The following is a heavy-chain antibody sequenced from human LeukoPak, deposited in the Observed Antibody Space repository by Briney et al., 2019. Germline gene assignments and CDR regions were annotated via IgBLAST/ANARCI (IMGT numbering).Heavy chain of an antibody. CDR1: GFTFSSYS. CDR2: ISSSSSYI. D-gene: IGHD6-13*01. Sequence: GGSLRLSCAASGFTFSSYSMNWVRQAPGKGLEWVSSISSSSSYIYYADSVKGRFTISRDNAKNSLYLQMNSLKAEDTAVYYCAREFSSSWCFDYWGQETLVTVSS. V-gene: IGHV3-21*01. CDR3: AREFSSSWCFDY. J-gene: IGHJ4*02.